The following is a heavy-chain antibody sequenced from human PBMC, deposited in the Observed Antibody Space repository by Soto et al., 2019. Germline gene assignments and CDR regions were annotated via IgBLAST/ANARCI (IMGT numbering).Heavy chain of an antibody. Sequence: ASVKVSGKASGYTFTGYYMHWVLQAPGQGLEWMGWINPNSGGTNYAQKFQGRVTMTRDTSISTAYMELSRLRSDDTAVYYCLIVATPTRGFDYWGQGTLVTVSS. CDR2: INPNSGGT. D-gene: IGHD5-12*01. CDR1: GYTFTGYY. V-gene: IGHV1-2*02. CDR3: LIVATPTRGFDY. J-gene: IGHJ4*02.